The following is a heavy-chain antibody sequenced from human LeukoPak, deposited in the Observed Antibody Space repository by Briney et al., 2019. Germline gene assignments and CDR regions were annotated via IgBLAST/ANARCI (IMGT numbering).Heavy chain of an antibody. V-gene: IGHV3-30*18. CDR2: ISYDGNNK. CDR3: AKVPGREGNSGPDPAP. J-gene: IGHJ5*02. CDR1: GFTFKNYG. D-gene: IGHD6-19*01. Sequence: GKSLRLSCEASGFTFKNYGMHWVRQAPGKGREEGAVISYDGNNKYYADSVKGRFTISRDNSKNTLDLQMTSLRVEDTAMYFCAKVPGREGNSGPDPAPWGQGTLVIVSS.